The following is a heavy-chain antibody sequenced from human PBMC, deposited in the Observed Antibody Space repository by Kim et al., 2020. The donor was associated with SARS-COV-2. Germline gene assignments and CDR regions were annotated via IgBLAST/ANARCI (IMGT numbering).Heavy chain of an antibody. CDR3: ARLITIFGVVMAGWFDP. V-gene: IGHV4-34*01. Sequence: SETLSLTCAVYGGSFSGYYWSWIRQPPGKGLEWIGEINHSGSTNYNPSLKSRVTISVDTSKNQFSLKLSSVTAADTAVYYCARLITIFGVVMAGWFDPWG. D-gene: IGHD3-3*01. CDR1: GGSFSGYY. CDR2: INHSGST. J-gene: IGHJ5*02.